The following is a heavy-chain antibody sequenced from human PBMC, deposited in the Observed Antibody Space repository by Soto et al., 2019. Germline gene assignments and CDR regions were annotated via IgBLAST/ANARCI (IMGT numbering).Heavy chain of an antibody. CDR1: GFTFSTYN. J-gene: IGHJ4*02. Sequence: RRSLRLSCAASGFTFSTYNMNWVRQAPGRGLEWVSSISSSGSFIYYTESVKGRFTVSRDNAKNSLYLQMHSLRAEDAAVYYCARDVRQNSDSSGYRAGLAFDYCGQGTMGIVSA. V-gene: IGHV3-21*01. CDR3: ARDVRQNSDSSGYRAGLAFDY. CDR2: ISSSGSFI. D-gene: IGHD3-22*01.